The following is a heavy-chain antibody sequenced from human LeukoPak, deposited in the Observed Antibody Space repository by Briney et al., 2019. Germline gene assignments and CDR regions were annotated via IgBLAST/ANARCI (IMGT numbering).Heavy chain of an antibody. Sequence: GGYLRLSCAAPGFTFSSYWMSWVPQAPGKGLEGVANIKRDGSEKYYVEPVKGRFTISRDNAKNSLYLQMNSLRAEDTAVYYCARDGLVTMVRGVINYWGQGTLVTVSS. CDR3: ARDGLVTMVRGVINY. J-gene: IGHJ4*02. V-gene: IGHV3-7*01. CDR2: IKRDGSEK. CDR1: GFTFSSYW. D-gene: IGHD3-10*01.